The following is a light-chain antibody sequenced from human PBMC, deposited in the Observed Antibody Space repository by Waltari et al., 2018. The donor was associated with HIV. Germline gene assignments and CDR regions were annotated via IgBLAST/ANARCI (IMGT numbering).Light chain of an antibody. J-gene: IGLJ2*01. CDR1: SSNIGAGYD. CDR3: QSYDSSLTGSV. V-gene: IGLV1-40*01. CDR2: GNT. Sequence: QSVLTQPPSVSGAPGQRVTIPCTRSSSNIGAGYDVHWYQQVPGTAPKLLIYGNTNRPSGVPDRFSASKSGASPSLAITGLQAEDEADYYCQSYDSSLTGSVFGGGTKLTVL.